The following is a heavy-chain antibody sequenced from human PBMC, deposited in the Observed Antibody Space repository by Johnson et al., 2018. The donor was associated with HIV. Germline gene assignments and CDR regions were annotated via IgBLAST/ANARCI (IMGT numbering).Heavy chain of an antibody. V-gene: IGHV3-30*04. J-gene: IGHJ3*02. CDR1: GFTCSSYA. CDR2: ISYDGSNK. CDR3: ATSTASDAFDI. Sequence: QVQLVESGGGVVQPGRSLRLSCAASGFTCSSYAMHWVRQAPGKGLEWVAVISYDGSNKYYADSVKGRFTISRDNSKNTLYLQMNSLRAEDTAVYYCATSTASDAFDIWGQGTIVTVSS. D-gene: IGHD1-1*01.